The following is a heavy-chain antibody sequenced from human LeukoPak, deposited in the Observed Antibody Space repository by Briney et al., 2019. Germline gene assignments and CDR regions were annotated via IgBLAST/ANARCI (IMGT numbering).Heavy chain of an antibody. CDR3: ARDRSNPNLRWSYYFDY. J-gene: IGHJ4*02. V-gene: IGHV4-30-4*08. CDR1: GGSISSGDYY. CDR2: IYYSGST. D-gene: IGHD1-14*01. Sequence: SSQTLSLTCTVSGGSISSGDYYWSWIRQPPGKGLERIGYIYYSGSTYYNPSLKSRVTISVDTSKNQFSLKLSSVTAADTAVYYCARDRSNPNLRWSYYFDYWGQGTLVTVSS.